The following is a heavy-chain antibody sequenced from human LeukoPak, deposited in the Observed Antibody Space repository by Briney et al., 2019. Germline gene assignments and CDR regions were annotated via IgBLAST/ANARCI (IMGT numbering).Heavy chain of an antibody. D-gene: IGHD2-15*01. V-gene: IGHV4-61*02. CDR3: ARGGVVAYARDAFDI. CDR2: IYTSGST. Sequence: ASETLSLTCTVSGGSISSGSYYWSWIRQPAGKGLEWIGRIYTSGSTDYNPSLKSRVTMSVDTSKNQFSLKLSSVTAADTAVYYCARGGVVAYARDAFDIWGQGTMVTVSS. CDR1: GGSISSGSYY. J-gene: IGHJ3*02.